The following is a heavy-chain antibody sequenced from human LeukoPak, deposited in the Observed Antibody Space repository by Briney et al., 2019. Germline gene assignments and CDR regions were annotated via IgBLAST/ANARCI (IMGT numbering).Heavy chain of an antibody. CDR3: ASSSYYYDSSGYPIGFFDY. CDR2: IYYSGST. D-gene: IGHD3-22*01. J-gene: IGHJ4*02. V-gene: IGHV4-59*01. CDR1: GGSISRYY. Sequence: SETLSLTCTVSGGSISRYYWSWIRQPPGKGLEWIGYIYYSGSTNYNPSLKSRVTISVDTSKNQFSLKLSSVTAADTAVYYCASSSYYYDSSGYPIGFFDYWGQGTLVTVSS.